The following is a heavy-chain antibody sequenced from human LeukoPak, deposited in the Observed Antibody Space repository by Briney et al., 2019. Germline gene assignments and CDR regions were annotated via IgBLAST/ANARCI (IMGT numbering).Heavy chain of an antibody. CDR1: GFTFSRYS. Sequence: GGSLRLSCAASGFTFSRYSMNWVRQAPGKGLEWVSSISISSSYIYYADSVKGRFTMSRDNAKNSLYLQMNSLRAEDTAVYYCARGGGGSYYFDYWGQGTLVTVSS. CDR2: ISISSSYI. J-gene: IGHJ4*02. D-gene: IGHD1-26*01. V-gene: IGHV3-21*01. CDR3: ARGGGGSYYFDY.